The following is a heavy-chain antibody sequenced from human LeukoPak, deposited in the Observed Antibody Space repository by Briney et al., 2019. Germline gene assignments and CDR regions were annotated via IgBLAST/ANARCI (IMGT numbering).Heavy chain of an antibody. CDR1: GFTFSSYW. CDR3: ARDSSHYLGSSDY. Sequence: GGSLRLSCAASGFTFSSYWMSWVRQAPGRGLEWVSVISENGDVTHYADAMKGRFTISRDNAKNTLNLQMNSLRAEDTAIYYCARDSSHYLGSSDYWGQGTLVTVSS. V-gene: IGHV3-23*01. D-gene: IGHD6-6*01. CDR2: ISENGDVT. J-gene: IGHJ4*02.